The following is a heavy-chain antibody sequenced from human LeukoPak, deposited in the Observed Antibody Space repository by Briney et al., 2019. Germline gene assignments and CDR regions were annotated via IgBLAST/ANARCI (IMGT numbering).Heavy chain of an antibody. CDR3: ARVRAAATIDAFDI. CDR2: IYPGDSET. J-gene: IGHJ3*02. V-gene: IGHV5-51*01. CDR1: GYSFTNYW. D-gene: IGHD2-21*01. Sequence: GESLKISCKGSGYSFTNYWIGWVRQMPGKGLEWMGIIYPGDSETRYSPSFQGQVTISADKSISTAYLQWSSLKVSDTAMFYCARVRAAATIDAFDIWGQGTMVTVSS.